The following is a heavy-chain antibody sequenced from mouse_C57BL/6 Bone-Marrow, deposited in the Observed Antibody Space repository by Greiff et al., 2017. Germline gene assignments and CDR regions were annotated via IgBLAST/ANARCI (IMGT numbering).Heavy chain of an antibody. Sequence: QVQLKQSGAELVKPGASVKLSCKASGYTFTSYWMQWVKQRPGQGLEWIGEIDPSDSYTNYNQKFKGKATLTVDTSSSTAYMQLSSLTSEDSAVYYCARISEYYFDYWGQGTTLTVSS. CDR2: IDPSDSYT. CDR3: ARISEYYFDY. V-gene: IGHV1-50*01. CDR1: GYTFTSYW. J-gene: IGHJ2*01.